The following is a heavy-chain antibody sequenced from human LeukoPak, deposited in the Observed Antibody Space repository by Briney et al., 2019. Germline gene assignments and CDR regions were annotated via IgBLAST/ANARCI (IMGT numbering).Heavy chain of an antibody. Sequence: GESLKIPGKGSGYSFTSYWIGWVRQMPGKGLEWMGIIYPGDSDTRYSPSFQGQVTISADKSISTAYLQWSSLKASDTAMYYCATRATVTGGAFDIWGQGTMVTVSS. CDR3: ATRATVTGGAFDI. D-gene: IGHD4-11*01. V-gene: IGHV5-51*01. J-gene: IGHJ3*02. CDR1: GYSFTSYW. CDR2: IYPGDSDT.